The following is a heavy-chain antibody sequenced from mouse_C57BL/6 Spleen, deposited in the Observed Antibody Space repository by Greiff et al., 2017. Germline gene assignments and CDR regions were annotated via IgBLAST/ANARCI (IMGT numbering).Heavy chain of an antibody. CDR1: GYTFTEYT. D-gene: IGHD1-1*01. CDR3: ARHEELLLHLAWFAY. V-gene: IGHV1-62-2*01. Sequence: QVHVKQSGAELVKPGASVKLSCKASGYTFTEYTIHWVKQRSGQGLEWIGWFYPGSGSIKYNEKFKDKATLTADKSSSSVYMELSRLTSEDSAVYFCARHEELLLHLAWFAYWGQGTLVTVSA. J-gene: IGHJ3*01. CDR2: FYPGSGSI.